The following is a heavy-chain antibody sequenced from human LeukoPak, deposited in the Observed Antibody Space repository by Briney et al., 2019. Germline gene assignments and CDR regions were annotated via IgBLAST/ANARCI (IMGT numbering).Heavy chain of an antibody. Sequence: GGSLRLSCAASGFTFSSYWMLWVRQTPGQGLVWVSRISPDGSSTSYADSVKGRFTISRDNAKNTLYLQMNSLRAEDTAVYYCARGGEKWTDYYGMDVWGQGTTVTVSS. CDR1: GFTFSSYW. J-gene: IGHJ6*02. CDR2: ISPDGSST. V-gene: IGHV3-74*01. CDR3: ARGGEKWTDYYGMDV. D-gene: IGHD3-16*01.